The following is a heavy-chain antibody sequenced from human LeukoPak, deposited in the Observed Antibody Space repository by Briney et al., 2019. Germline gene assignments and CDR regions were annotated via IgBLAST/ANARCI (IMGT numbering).Heavy chain of an antibody. Sequence: ASVKVSCKASGYTFTGYYLHWVRQAPRHGLEWMGWINPKTGVTKYAQNFQGRVTMTRDTSINTAYMEVSRLRSDDTAVFYCARDLAMYSPDLDYWGQGTLVTVSS. CDR3: ARDLAMYSPDLDY. CDR1: GYTFTGYY. CDR2: INPKTGVT. V-gene: IGHV1-2*02. J-gene: IGHJ4*02. D-gene: IGHD1-26*01.